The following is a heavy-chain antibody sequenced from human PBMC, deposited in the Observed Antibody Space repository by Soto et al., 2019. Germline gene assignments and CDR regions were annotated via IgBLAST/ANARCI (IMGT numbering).Heavy chain of an antibody. V-gene: IGHV3-30*18. CDR1: GFTFNSYG. J-gene: IGHJ4*02. CDR2: ISYDGSNK. D-gene: IGHD5-12*01. Sequence: SLRLSWAASGFTFNSYGMHWVRQAPGKGLEWVAVISYDGSNKYYADSVKGRFTISRDNSKNTLYLQMNSRRAEDTAVYYCAKVPSRDGYNSSFDYCGQRPLVTVYS. CDR3: AKVPSRDGYNSSFDY.